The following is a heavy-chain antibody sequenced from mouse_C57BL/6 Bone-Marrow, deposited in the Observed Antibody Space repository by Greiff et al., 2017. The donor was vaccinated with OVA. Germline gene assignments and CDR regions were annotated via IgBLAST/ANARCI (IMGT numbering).Heavy chain of an antibody. CDR2: IHPNSGST. D-gene: IGHD2-5*01. Sequence: QVQLQQPGAELVKPGASVKLSCKASGYTFTSYWMHWVKQRPGQGLEWIGMIHPNSGSTNYNAKFKSKATLTVDKSSSTAYMQLSSLTSEDSAVYYCARNPYYSNYGYFDYWGQGTTLTVSS. J-gene: IGHJ2*01. CDR1: GYTFTSYW. CDR3: ARNPYYSNYGYFDY. V-gene: IGHV1-64*01.